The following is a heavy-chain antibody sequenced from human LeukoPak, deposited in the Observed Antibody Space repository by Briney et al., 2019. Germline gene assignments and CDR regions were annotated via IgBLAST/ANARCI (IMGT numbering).Heavy chain of an antibody. V-gene: IGHV3-23*01. J-gene: IGHJ3*02. CDR3: AKDYYGSGSYYDAFDI. CDR2: ISGSGGST. D-gene: IGHD3-10*01. CDR1: GFTFSSYA. Sequence: GGSLRLSCAASGFTFSSYAMSWVRQAPGKGLEWVSAISGSGGSTYYADSVKGRFTISRDNSKNTLYLQMNSLRAEDTAVYYCAKDYYGSGSYYDAFDIWGRGTMVTVSS.